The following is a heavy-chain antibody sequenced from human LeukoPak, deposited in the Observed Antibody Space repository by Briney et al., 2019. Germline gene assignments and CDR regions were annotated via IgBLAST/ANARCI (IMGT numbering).Heavy chain of an antibody. CDR1: GYSFTSYW. D-gene: IGHD3-22*01. CDR2: IYPGDSDT. J-gene: IGHJ4*02. V-gene: IGHV5-51*01. CDR3: ARRGSSGYFPFDY. Sequence: GESLKISCKGSGYSFTSYWIGWVRQMPGKGLEWMGIIYPGDSDTRYSASFQGQVTISADNSISTAYLQWRSLKASDTAMYYCARRGSSGYFPFDYWGQGTLVTVSS.